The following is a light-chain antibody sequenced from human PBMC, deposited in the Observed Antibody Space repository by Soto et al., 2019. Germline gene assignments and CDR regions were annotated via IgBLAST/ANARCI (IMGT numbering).Light chain of an antibody. J-gene: IGKJ4*01. CDR3: QKYGRSPPT. CDR2: GTT. Sequence: EIVLTQSPGTVSLSPGETATLSCRASQTVSGSYLAWYQQKPGQAPRLIIYGTTSRATGVPDRFSGGGSGTAFNLTISGLEPEDFALYNCQKYGRSPPTFGGGTKVEIK. CDR1: QTVSGSY. V-gene: IGKV3-20*01.